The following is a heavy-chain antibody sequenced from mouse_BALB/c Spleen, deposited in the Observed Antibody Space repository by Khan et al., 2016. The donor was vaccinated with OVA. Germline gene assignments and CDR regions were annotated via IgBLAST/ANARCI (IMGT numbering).Heavy chain of an antibody. D-gene: IGHD2-12*01. CDR3: ARSLYYSYGYALDC. Sequence: VQLQQSGPGLVKPSQSLSLTRTVTGYSITSDYAWNWIRQFPGNKLEWMGYISSTGSTSYNPSLKSRISITRDTSKNQFFLQLKSVTTEDTATYYCARSLYYSYGYALDCWGRGTSVTVSS. CDR2: ISSTGST. J-gene: IGHJ4*01. V-gene: IGHV3-2*02. CDR1: GYSITSDYA.